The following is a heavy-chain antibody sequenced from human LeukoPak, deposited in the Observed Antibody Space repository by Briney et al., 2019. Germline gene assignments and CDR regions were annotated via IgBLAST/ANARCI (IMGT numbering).Heavy chain of an antibody. J-gene: IGHJ4*02. D-gene: IGHD6-13*01. V-gene: IGHV3-30*02. Sequence: GGSLRLSCAASGFTFSSYGMHWVRQAPGKGLEWVAFIRYDGSNKYYADSVKGRFTISRDNSKNTLYLQMNSLRAEDTAVYYCAKDRYSSSWLFDYWGQGTLVTVSS. CDR1: GFTFSSYG. CDR3: AKDRYSSSWLFDY. CDR2: IRYDGSNK.